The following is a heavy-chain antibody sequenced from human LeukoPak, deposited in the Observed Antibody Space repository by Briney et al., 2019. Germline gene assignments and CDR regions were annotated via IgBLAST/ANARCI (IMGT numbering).Heavy chain of an antibody. D-gene: IGHD3-10*01. V-gene: IGHV3-53*01. Sequence: HPGGSLRLSCAASGFTVSSNYMSWVRQAPGKGLEWVSVIYSGGSTYYADSVKGRFTISRDNSKNTLYLQVNSLKAEDTAMYYCAREERTYYYGSGAFDIWGQGTMVTVPS. CDR2: IYSGGST. J-gene: IGHJ3*02. CDR1: GFTVSSNY. CDR3: AREERTYYYGSGAFDI.